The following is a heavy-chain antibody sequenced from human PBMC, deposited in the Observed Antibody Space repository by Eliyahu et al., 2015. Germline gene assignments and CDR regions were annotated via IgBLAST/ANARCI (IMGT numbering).Heavy chain of an antibody. V-gene: IGHV5-10-1*03. J-gene: IGHJ6*02. CDR3: ARHIVVVTAIIGSWMDV. CDR2: IDPSDSYT. D-gene: IGHD2-21*02. Sequence: EVQLVQSGAEVKKPGESLRISCKGSGYSFTSYWISWVRQMPGKGLEWMGRIDPSDSYTNYSPSFQGHVTISADKSISTAYLQWSSLKASDTAMYYCARHIVVVTAIIGSWMDVWGQGTTVTVSS. CDR1: GYSFTSYW.